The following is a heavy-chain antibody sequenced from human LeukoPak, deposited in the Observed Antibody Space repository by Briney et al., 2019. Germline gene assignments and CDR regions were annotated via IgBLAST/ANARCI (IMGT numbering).Heavy chain of an antibody. Sequence: PGGSLRLSCAASGFTFSSYWMSWVRQAPGKGLGWVSNIKQDGGEEYYVDSVKGRFTISRDNAKNSLYLQISSLSAEDTAIYYCARDSGDRPRAVGYFFDYWGPGTLVTVSS. CDR2: IKQDGGEE. V-gene: IGHV3-7*01. D-gene: IGHD7-27*01. CDR3: ARDSGDRPRAVGYFFDY. J-gene: IGHJ4*02. CDR1: GFTFSSYW.